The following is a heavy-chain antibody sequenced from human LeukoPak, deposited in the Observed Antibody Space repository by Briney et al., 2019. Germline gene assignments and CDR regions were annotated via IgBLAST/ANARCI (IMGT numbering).Heavy chain of an antibody. D-gene: IGHD5-12*01. CDR1: GYTFTSYG. Sequence: GASVKVSCKASGYTFTSYGISWVRQAPGQGLEWMGWISAYNGNTNYAQKLQGRVTMTTDTSTSTAYMELRSLRSDDTAVYYCARPFWGSGYDGTGAFDYWGQGTLVTVSS. J-gene: IGHJ4*02. CDR2: ISAYNGNT. CDR3: ARPFWGSGYDGTGAFDY. V-gene: IGHV1-18*01.